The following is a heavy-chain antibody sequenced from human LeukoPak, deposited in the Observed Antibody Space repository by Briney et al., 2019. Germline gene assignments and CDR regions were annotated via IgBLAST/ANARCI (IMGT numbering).Heavy chain of an antibody. CDR3: EYVVNPGY. CDR1: GFTFSTYW. CDR2: INTCWRGT. D-gene: IGHD3-22*01. J-gene: IGHJ4*02. Sequence: PGGSLRLSCAASGFTFSTYWMHWLRQAPGKGLVWVSRINTCWRGTHYADSVKGRFTISRDNAKNTMYLQMNSLRAEYTAVYYCEYVVNPGYWGQGTLVTVSS. V-gene: IGHV3-74*01.